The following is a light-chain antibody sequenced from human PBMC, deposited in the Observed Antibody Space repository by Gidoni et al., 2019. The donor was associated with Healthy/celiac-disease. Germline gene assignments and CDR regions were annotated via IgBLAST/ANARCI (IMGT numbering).Light chain of an antibody. J-gene: IGLJ3*02. V-gene: IGLV2-14*01. CDR1: SSDVGDYNY. Sequence: QSALTQPASVSGSPGQSITISCTGTSSDVGDYNYVSWYQQHPGKVPKLMIYEVSNRPSGVSNRVSGSKSGNTASLTISGLQAEDEADYYCSSYTTSSTLVFGGGTKLTVL. CDR2: EVS. CDR3: SSYTTSSTLV.